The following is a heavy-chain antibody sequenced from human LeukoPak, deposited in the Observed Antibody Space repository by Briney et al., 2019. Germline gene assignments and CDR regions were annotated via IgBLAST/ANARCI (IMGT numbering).Heavy chain of an antibody. Sequence: GPTLVNPPQTLTLTCTSSGVSPSTTPVGVGWIRQPPIKALERLALIYCDDDKRYNPSLESRLTITKDTSKNQVVLTMTKMDPVDTAIYYCARFRDFDRLHIDYWGQGTLVTVSS. J-gene: IGHJ4*02. CDR1: GVSPSTTPVG. CDR3: ARFRDFDRLHIDY. D-gene: IGHD3-9*01. V-gene: IGHV2-5*02. CDR2: IYCDDDK.